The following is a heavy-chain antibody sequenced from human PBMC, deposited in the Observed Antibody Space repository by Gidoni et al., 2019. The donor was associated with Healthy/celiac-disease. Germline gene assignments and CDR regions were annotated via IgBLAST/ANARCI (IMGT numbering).Heavy chain of an antibody. CDR1: GGSISSYY. V-gene: IGHV4-59*08. CDR2: IYYSGST. J-gene: IGHJ4*02. CDR3: ARSYCSGGSCRHGARYYFDY. Sequence: QVQLQESGPGLVKPSETLSLTCTVSGGSISSYYWSWIRQPPGKGLEWIGYIYYSGSTNYNPSLKSRVTISVDTSKNQFSLKLSSVTAADTAVYYCARSYCSGGSCRHGARYYFDYWGQGTLVTVSS. D-gene: IGHD2-15*01.